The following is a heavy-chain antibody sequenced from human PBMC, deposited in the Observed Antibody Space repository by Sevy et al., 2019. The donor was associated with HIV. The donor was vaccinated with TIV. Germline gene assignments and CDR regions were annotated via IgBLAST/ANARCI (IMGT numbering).Heavy chain of an antibody. Sequence: GGSLRLSCVGSGITFSYYSMNWVRQAPGKGLEWVSSISSSSSNIYYADSVKGRSTISRDNAKKSLYLQMNSLRAEDTAVYYCARDRDGSGSSGGYGMDVWGQGTTVTVSS. CDR2: ISSSSSNI. J-gene: IGHJ6*02. CDR3: ARDRDGSGSSGGYGMDV. CDR1: GITFSYYS. D-gene: IGHD3-10*01. V-gene: IGHV3-21*01.